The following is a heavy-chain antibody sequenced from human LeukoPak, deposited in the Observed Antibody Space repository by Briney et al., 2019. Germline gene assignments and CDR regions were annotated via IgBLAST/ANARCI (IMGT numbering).Heavy chain of an antibody. J-gene: IGHJ4*02. V-gene: IGHV3-30-3*01. D-gene: IGHD3-22*01. CDR1: GFTFSSYA. CDR2: ISYDGSNK. CDR3: AYDSSGYYLYHY. Sequence: GGSLRLSCAASGFTFSSYAMHWVRQAPGKGLEWVAVISYDGSNKYYADSVKGRFTISRDNSKNTLYLQMNSLRAEDTAVYYCAYDSSGYYLYHYWGQGTLVTVSS.